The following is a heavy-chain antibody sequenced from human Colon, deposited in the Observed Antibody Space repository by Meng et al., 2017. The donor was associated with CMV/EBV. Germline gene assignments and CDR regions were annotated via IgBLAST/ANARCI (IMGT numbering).Heavy chain of an antibody. CDR2: ISGSTGYT. V-gene: IGHV1-18*01. CDR3: ARGRPNWSGVLDY. Sequence: QVRLVQCGAEVKEPGASVLVSCRSSGYTFTSYGINWVRQAPGQGLEWMGWISGSTGYTNRAQKFQGRVTMTTDTSTSTAYLALTSLTSNDTAVYYCARGRPNWSGVLDYWGQGTLVTVSS. CDR1: GYTFTSYG. D-gene: IGHD1-1*01. J-gene: IGHJ4*02.